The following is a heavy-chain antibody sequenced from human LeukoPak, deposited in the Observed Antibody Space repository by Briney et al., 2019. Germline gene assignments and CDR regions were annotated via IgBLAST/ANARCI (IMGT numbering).Heavy chain of an antibody. Sequence: SQTLSLTCTVSGGSISSGSYYWSWIRQPAGKGLEWIGRIYTSGSTNYNPSLKSRVTISVDTSKNQFSLKLSSVTAADTAVYYCAREGEERGHYYDSSGPYYYYYYMDVWGKGTTVTVPS. V-gene: IGHV4-61*02. CDR1: GGSISSGSYY. D-gene: IGHD3-22*01. CDR3: AREGEERGHYYDSSGPYYYYYYMDV. CDR2: IYTSGST. J-gene: IGHJ6*03.